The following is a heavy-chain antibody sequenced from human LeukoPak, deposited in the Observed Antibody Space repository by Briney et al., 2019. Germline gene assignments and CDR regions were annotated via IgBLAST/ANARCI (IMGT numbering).Heavy chain of an antibody. D-gene: IGHD6-19*01. J-gene: IGHJ4*02. CDR2: IDPSDSYT. Sequence: GESLRISCQGSGYSFTSYWISWVRQMPGKGLEWMGRIDPSDSYTNYSPSFQGHVTISADKSISTAYLQWSSLKASDTAMYCCASQSYSSGWVDYWGQGTLVTVSS. CDR1: GYSFTSYW. CDR3: ASQSYSSGWVDY. V-gene: IGHV5-10-1*01.